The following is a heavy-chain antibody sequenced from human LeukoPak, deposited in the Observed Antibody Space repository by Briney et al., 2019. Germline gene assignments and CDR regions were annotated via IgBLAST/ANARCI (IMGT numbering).Heavy chain of an antibody. CDR1: GITLAIYG. CDR2: VSGSGGST. D-gene: IGHD3-10*01. CDR3: AKRGVVVRVILVGFHKEAYYFDS. Sequence: GGSLRLSCVVSGITLAIYGMSWVRQAPGKGLEWVAGVSGSGGSTNYADSVKGRFTISRDNPKNTLYLQMNSLRAEDTAVYFCAKRGVVVRVILVGFHKEAYYFDSWGQGALVTVSS. V-gene: IGHV3-23*01. J-gene: IGHJ4*02.